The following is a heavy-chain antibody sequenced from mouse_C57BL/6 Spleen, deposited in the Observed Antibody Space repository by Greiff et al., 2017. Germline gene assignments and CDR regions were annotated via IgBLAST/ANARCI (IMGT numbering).Heavy chain of an antibody. CDR2: IRSKSSNYAT. Sequence: EVQLVESGGGLVQPKGSLKLSCAASGFTFNTYAMHWVRQAPGKGLEWVARIRSKSSNYATYYADSVKDRFTISRDDSQSMLYLQMNNLKKEDTAMYYCVREGVYGNYWYFDVWGTGTTVTVAS. V-gene: IGHV10-3*01. J-gene: IGHJ1*03. CDR1: GFTFNTYA. CDR3: VREGVYGNYWYFDV. D-gene: IGHD2-1*01.